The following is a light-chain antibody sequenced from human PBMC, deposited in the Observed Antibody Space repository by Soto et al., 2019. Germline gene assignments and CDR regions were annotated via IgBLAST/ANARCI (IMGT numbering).Light chain of an antibody. CDR1: QSISSY. CDR2: AAS. CDR3: QQSYSTPWT. Sequence: DIQMTQTRSSLSASVGDRVTITWRSSQSISSYSSWYQQKPGKAPKLLIYAASSLQSGVPSRFSGSGSGTDFTLTISSLQPEDFATYYCQQSYSTPWTFGQGTKV. V-gene: IGKV1-39*01. J-gene: IGKJ1*01.